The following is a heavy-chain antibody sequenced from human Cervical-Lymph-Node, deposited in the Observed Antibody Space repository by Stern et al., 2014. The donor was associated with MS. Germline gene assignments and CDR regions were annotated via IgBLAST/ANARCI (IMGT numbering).Heavy chain of an antibody. CDR1: GFTFSYYD. V-gene: IGHV3-21*01. D-gene: IGHD5-24*01. Sequence: EVQLVQSGGDLVKPGGSLRLSCEASGFTFSYYDMNWVRQAPGKGLEWVSSMTIGSAYLYYADSVKGRVTITRDNAKNSLYLQMNSLGAEYTAVYYCARQDGYNLDYWGRGTLVTVSS. CDR3: ARQDGYNLDY. CDR2: MTIGSAYL. J-gene: IGHJ4*02.